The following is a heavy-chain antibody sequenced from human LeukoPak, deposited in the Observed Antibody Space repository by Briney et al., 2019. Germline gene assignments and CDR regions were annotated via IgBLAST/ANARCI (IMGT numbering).Heavy chain of an antibody. J-gene: IGHJ4*02. V-gene: IGHV4-34*01. D-gene: IGHD3-10*01. CDR1: GGSFSDYY. Sequence: SETLSLTCAVYGGSFSDYYWSWIRQPPGKGLEWIGEINHSGSTNYNPSLKSRVTISVDTSKNQFSLKLSSVTAADTAVYYCARMSGYYGSGSYYKGTYYFDYWGQGTLVTVSS. CDR3: ARMSGYYGSGSYYKGTYYFDY. CDR2: INHSGST.